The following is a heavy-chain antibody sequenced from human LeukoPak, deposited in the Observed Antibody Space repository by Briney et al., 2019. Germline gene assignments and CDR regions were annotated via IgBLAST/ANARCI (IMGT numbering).Heavy chain of an antibody. V-gene: IGHV1-18*01. J-gene: IGHJ4*02. D-gene: IGHD2-15*01. CDR1: GYTFTSYS. CDR3: ARASYCSGGSCYSDY. Sequence: ASVKVSCQASGYTFTSYSISWVRQAPGQGLEWMGWISAYNGNTIYAQKVKGRVTMTTDTSTSTAYMELRSLKSDDTAVYYCARASYCSGGSCYSDYWGQGTLVTVSS. CDR2: ISAYNGNT.